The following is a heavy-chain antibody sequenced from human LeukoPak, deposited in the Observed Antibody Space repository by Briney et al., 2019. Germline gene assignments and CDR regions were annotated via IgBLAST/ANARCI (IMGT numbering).Heavy chain of an antibody. J-gene: IGHJ4*02. CDR3: ARDSGTTVGYFDY. Sequence: GGSLRLSCAASGFTVSTNYMSWVRPAPGRGLEWVSVIYSGGNTYYADSVKGRFTISRDNSKNTLYLQTNSLRADDTAVYYCARDSGTTVGYFDYWGQGTLVTVSS. CDR2: IYSGGNT. V-gene: IGHV3-66*01. D-gene: IGHD4-23*01. CDR1: GFTVSTNY.